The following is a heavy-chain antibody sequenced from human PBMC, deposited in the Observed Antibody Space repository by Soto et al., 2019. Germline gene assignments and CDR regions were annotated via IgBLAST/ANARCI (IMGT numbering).Heavy chain of an antibody. D-gene: IGHD2-21*01. CDR3: AKDAVYNDGLWLMDS. J-gene: IGHJ4*02. CDR2: MTGSGATI. CDR1: GFTVSTFA. Sequence: GGSLRLSCAASGFTVSTFAMTWVRQAPGKGLESVCGMTGSGATIHYADSVKGRFTISKDNSRNVLYLQMDYLRDEDTAVYYCAKDAVYNDGLWLMDSWGQGTLVTVSS. V-gene: IGHV3-23*01.